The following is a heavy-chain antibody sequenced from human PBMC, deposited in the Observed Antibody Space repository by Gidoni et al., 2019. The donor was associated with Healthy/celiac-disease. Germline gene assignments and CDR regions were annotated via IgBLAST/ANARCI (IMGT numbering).Heavy chain of an antibody. J-gene: IGHJ6*02. CDR1: GGPFSSYA. CDR2: IIPIFGKA. Sequence: QVQLVPSGAAVKKPGSSVTVSCKASGGPFSSYAIRWVRQAPGQGLEGMGGIIPIFGKANDAQKGKGRVTINADETTSTAYMERSSLRSEDTAVYYCAREGYCSGGSCYSAYGMDVWGQGTTVTVSS. V-gene: IGHV1-69*01. D-gene: IGHD2-15*01. CDR3: AREGYCSGGSCYSAYGMDV.